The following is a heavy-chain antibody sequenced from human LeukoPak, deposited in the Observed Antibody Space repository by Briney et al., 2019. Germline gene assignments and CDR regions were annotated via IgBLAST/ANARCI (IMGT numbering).Heavy chain of an antibody. D-gene: IGHD2-8*01. CDR1: GGSISSSHYY. J-gene: IGHJ5*02. CDR3: AGQRRVTGPNWFGP. Sequence: PSETLSLTCTVSGGSISSSHYYWGWVRQPPGKGLEWIGSIYYSGNTYYNPSLKSRVTMSVDTSMNQFSLKLNSVTAADTVVYYCAGQRRVTGPNWFGPWGQGTLVTVSS. V-gene: IGHV4-39*01. CDR2: IYYSGNT.